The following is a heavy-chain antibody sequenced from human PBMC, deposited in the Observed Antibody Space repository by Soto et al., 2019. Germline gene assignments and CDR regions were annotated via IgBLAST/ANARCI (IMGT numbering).Heavy chain of an antibody. CDR1: GYTFYSHS. J-gene: IGHJ6*02. CDR2: INADYGNT. V-gene: IGHV1-18*01. D-gene: IGHD5-18*01. CDR3: ARCIQGDYYYGMDV. Sequence: QAQLVQSEAEVRKPGASVKVSCKASGYTFYSHSISWVRQAPGQGLEWMGRINADYGNTQYAQKFRGRVTMTTDTSTTTLYMELTNLRSDDTAVYYCARCIQGDYYYGMDVWGQGTTVTVSS.